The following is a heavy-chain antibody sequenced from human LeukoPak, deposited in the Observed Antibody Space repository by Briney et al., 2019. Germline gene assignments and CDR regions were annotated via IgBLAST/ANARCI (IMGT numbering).Heavy chain of an antibody. CDR1: GGSISSYY. CDR2: IYYSGST. V-gene: IGHV4-59*01. CDR3: ARDLTDYMGYFDY. J-gene: IGHJ4*02. D-gene: IGHD4-11*01. Sequence: KPSETLSLTCTVSGGSISSYYWSWIRQPPGKGLGWIGYIYYSGSTNYNPSLKSRVTISVDTSKNQFSLKLSSVTAADTAVYYCARDLTDYMGYFDYWGQGTLVTVSS.